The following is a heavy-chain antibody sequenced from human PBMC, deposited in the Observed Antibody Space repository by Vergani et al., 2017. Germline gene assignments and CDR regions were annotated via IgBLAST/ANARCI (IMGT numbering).Heavy chain of an antibody. CDR2: IGKDRINT. J-gene: IGHJ4*02. Sequence: QVQLVESAGGVVQPGGSLRLSCAASGFTFSNFGMHWIRQAPGKGLEWLANIGKDRINTRYRDAVKGRFTVSRDNSKDILYLQMDSLRSEDTALYYCAKDLRDSTDGLPDSWGPGTLVIVSS. CDR1: GFTFSNFG. CDR3: AKDLRDSTDGLPDS. V-gene: IGHV3-30*02. D-gene: IGHD2-21*02.